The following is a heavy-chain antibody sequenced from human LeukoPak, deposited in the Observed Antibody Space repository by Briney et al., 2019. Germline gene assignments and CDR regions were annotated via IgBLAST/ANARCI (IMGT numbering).Heavy chain of an antibody. J-gene: IGHJ4*02. Sequence: PXQTLSLTCTVSGGSISSGDYYWSWIRQPQGKGLEWIGYIFYSGTTYYNPSLKSRFTISVDTSKNQFSLKLSSVTAADTAVYYCAREGYHRAIDYWGQGTLVTVSS. CDR2: IFYSGTT. CDR3: AREGYHRAIDY. D-gene: IGHD2-2*01. V-gene: IGHV4-30-4*01. CDR1: GGSISSGDYY.